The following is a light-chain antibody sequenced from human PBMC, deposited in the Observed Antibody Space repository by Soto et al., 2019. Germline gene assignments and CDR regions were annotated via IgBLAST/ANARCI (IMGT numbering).Light chain of an antibody. V-gene: IGKV1-33*01. CDR1: QDISNY. CDR2: GAS. Sequence: DIQMTQSPSSLSASVGDRVTITCQASQDISNYLNWYQQKPGKGPKLLIHGASNLETGVPSRFSGSGSGTDFTFTISSLHPEDIATYYCQQYENLPFTFGPGTKVDIK. J-gene: IGKJ3*01. CDR3: QQYENLPFT.